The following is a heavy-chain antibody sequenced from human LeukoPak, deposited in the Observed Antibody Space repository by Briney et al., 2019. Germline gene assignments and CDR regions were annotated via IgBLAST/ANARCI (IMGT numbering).Heavy chain of an antibody. V-gene: IGHV3-21*01. Sequence: GGSLRLSCAPSGFTCSSYSMNWVRQAPGKGLEWVSSISSSSSYIYYADSVKGRFTISRDNAKNSLYLQMNSLRAEDTAVYYCARGALAYCSGGSCYAYYYMDVWGKGTTVTISS. CDR1: GFTCSSYS. CDR2: ISSSSSYI. J-gene: IGHJ6*03. CDR3: ARGALAYCSGGSCYAYYYMDV. D-gene: IGHD2-15*01.